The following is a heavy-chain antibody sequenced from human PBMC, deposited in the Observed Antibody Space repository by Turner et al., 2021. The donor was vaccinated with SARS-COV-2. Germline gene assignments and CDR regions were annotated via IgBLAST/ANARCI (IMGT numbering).Heavy chain of an antibody. V-gene: IGHV4-59*05. CDR2: IYYSGST. J-gene: IGHJ6*02. D-gene: IGHD2-21*01. Sequence: QVQLQESGPGLVKPSETLSLICSVSGGFISGDYWSWIRQPPGKGLEWIGSIYYSGSTYYNPSLKSRVTISVDTSKNQFSLKLSSVTAADTAVYYCAIAPNYYYGMDVWGQGTTVTVSS. CDR1: GGFISGDY. CDR3: AIAPNYYYGMDV.